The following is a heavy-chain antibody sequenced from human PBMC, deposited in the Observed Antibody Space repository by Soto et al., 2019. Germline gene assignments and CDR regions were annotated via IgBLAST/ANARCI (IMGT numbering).Heavy chain of an antibody. V-gene: IGHV1-69*06. D-gene: IGHD3-22*01. J-gene: IGHJ5*02. Sequence: SVKVSCKASGGTFSSYAISWVRQAPGQGLEWMGGIIPIFGTANYAQKFQGRVTITADKSTSTAYMELSSLRSEDTAVYYCARESRYYDSSGYLAPWGQGTLVTVSS. CDR1: GGTFSSYA. CDR3: ARESRYYDSSGYLAP. CDR2: IIPIFGTA.